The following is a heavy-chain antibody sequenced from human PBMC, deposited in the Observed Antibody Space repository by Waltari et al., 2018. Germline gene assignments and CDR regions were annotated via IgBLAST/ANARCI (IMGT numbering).Heavy chain of an antibody. J-gene: IGHJ3*01. CDR2: IYSSATT. CDR1: GFTVPGPY. CDR3: ARGGQIVRPRPLDL. V-gene: IGHV3-66*01. D-gene: IGHD6-6*01. Sequence: EGQLVESGGGLVKPGGSLRLSCAASGFTVPGPYMNWCRQAPGKGLEWVSTIYSSATTFYADSVKGRFTISRDNSKNLLFLQMDDLRVNDTAVYYCARGGQIVRPRPLDLWGPGTLVTVSS.